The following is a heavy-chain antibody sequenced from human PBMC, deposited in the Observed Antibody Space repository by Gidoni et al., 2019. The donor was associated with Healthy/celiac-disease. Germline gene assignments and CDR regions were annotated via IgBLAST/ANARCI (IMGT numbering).Heavy chain of an antibody. J-gene: IGHJ6*03. CDR2: FDPEDGET. D-gene: IGHD6-13*01. Sequence: QVQLVQSGAEVKKPGASVTVSCKVSGYTLTDLSMHWVRQAPGKGREWMGGFDPEDGETIYAQKFQGRVTMTEDTSTDTAYMELSSLRSEDTAVYYCATGPIAAAGPGYYYYYYMDVWGKGTTVTVSS. CDR3: ATGPIAAAGPGYYYYYYMDV. CDR1: GYTLTDLS. V-gene: IGHV1-24*01.